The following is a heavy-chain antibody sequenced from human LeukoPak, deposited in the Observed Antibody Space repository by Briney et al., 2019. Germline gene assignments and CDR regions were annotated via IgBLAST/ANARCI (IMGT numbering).Heavy chain of an antibody. Sequence: TGGSLRLSCAASGFTFSSYWMHWVRQAPGKGLVWVSRINSDGSTTNYADSVQGRFTISRDNAKNTLYLQMNSLRAEDTAVYYCARDGYNYVGYYYYGMDVWGQGTTVTVSS. D-gene: IGHD5-24*01. CDR2: INSDGSTT. V-gene: IGHV3-74*01. CDR1: GFTFSSYW. J-gene: IGHJ6*02. CDR3: ARDGYNYVGYYYYGMDV.